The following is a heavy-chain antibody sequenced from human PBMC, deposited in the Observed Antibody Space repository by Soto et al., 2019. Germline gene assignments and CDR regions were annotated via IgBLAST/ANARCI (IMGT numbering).Heavy chain of an antibody. Sequence: GASVKVSCKASGYTFSNFAMHWVRQAPGQRLEWMGWINAGNWNTKYSQKFQGRVTITRDTSASTAYMELSSLRSEDTAVYYCARVIVRTSYSDRSGYYFNYWGQGTLVTVSS. V-gene: IGHV1-3*01. CDR1: GYTFSNFA. J-gene: IGHJ4*02. CDR2: INAGNWNT. CDR3: ARVIVRTSYSDRSGYYFNY. D-gene: IGHD3-22*01.